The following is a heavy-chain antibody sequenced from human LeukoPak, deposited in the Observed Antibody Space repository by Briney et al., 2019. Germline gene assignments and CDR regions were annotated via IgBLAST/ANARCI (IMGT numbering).Heavy chain of an antibody. CDR1: GFTFSSYW. CDR2: INGDGRNI. V-gene: IGHV3-74*01. Sequence: PGGSLRLSCVASGFTFSSYWMHWVRQDPRKGLVWVSRINGDGRNINYADSVRGRFTISRDNAKNTLYLQMNTLRVEDTAVYYCAKSATVGIKAPFDCWGQGALATVSS. D-gene: IGHD1-26*01. CDR3: AKSATVGIKAPFDC. J-gene: IGHJ4*02.